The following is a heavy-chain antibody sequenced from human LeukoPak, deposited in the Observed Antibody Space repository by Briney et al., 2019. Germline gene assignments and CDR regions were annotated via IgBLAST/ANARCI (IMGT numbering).Heavy chain of an antibody. D-gene: IGHD6-13*01. Sequence: GGSLRLSCAASGFTFSSYAMSWVRQAPGKGLEWVSGISGSGGSTYYADSVKGRFTISRDNSKNTLYLQMNSLRAEDTAVYYCAKASGYSSTWYFDYWGQGTLVTVSS. CDR3: AKASGYSSTWYFDY. J-gene: IGHJ4*02. CDR2: ISGSGGST. V-gene: IGHV3-23*01. CDR1: GFTFSSYA.